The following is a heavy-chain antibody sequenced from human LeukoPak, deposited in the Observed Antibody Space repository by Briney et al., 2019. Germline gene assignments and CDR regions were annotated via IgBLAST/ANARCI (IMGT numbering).Heavy chain of an antibody. J-gene: IGHJ4*02. CDR2: INHSGST. Sequence: SETLSLTCAVYGGSFSGYYWSWIRQPPGKGLEWIGEINHSGSTNYNPSLKSRVTISVDTSKNQFSLKLSSVTAADTAVYYCARETVAIPVWGQGTLATVSS. CDR3: ARETVAIPV. CDR1: GGSFSGYY. D-gene: IGHD2-2*02. V-gene: IGHV4-34*01.